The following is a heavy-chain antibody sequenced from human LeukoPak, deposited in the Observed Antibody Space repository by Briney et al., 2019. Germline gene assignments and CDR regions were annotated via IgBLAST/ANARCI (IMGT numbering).Heavy chain of an antibody. CDR2: ISGSGGST. D-gene: IGHD6-19*01. CDR1: GFTFSSYA. J-gene: IGHJ4*02. Sequence: GSLRLSCAASGFTFSSYAMSWVRQAPGKGPEWVSIISGSGGSTYYADSVKGRFTISRDNSKNMLYLQMTSLRAEDTAVYYCAKGTSTYSSGSFDYWGRGTLVTVSS. CDR3: AKGTSTYSSGSFDY. V-gene: IGHV3-23*01.